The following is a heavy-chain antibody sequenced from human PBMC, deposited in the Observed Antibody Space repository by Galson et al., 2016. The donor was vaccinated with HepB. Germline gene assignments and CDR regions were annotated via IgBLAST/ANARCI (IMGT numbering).Heavy chain of an antibody. V-gene: IGHV4-59*01. J-gene: IGHJ4*02. CDR2: IYYSGTT. D-gene: IGHD3-3*01. CDR1: GGSIDTYY. Sequence: SETLSLTCSVSGGSIDTYYWSWIRQPPGKGLEWIGYIYYSGTTDYNPSLRSRVSMSVDTSKNQFSLRLSSVTAADTAVYYCTRARGYYTYYFDQWGPGTRVIVSS. CDR3: TRARGYYTYYFDQ.